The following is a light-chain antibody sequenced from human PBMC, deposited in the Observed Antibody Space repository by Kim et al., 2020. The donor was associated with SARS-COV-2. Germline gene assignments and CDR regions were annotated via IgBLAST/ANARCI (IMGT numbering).Light chain of an antibody. CDR3: LQDYTYPVT. Sequence: AIQVTQSPSSLSASVGDRVTITCRASQGIGNDLGWYQQKPGRAPKLLIYAASTLQSGVPSRFSGSGSGTDFTLTISSLQPEDFATYYSLQDYTYPVTFGQGTRLEIK. CDR2: AAS. V-gene: IGKV1-6*01. J-gene: IGKJ5*01. CDR1: QGIGND.